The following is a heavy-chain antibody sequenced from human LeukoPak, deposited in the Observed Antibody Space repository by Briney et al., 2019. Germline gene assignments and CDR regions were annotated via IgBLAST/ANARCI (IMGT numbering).Heavy chain of an antibody. V-gene: IGHV3-30-3*01. J-gene: IGHJ4*02. Sequence: GGSLRLSCAASGFTFSSYAMSWVRQAPGKGLEWVAVISYDGSNKYYADSVKGRFTISRDNSKNTLYLQMNSLRAEDTAVYYCARDDELWLQRGIDYWGQGTLVTVSS. CDR2: ISYDGSNK. D-gene: IGHD5-24*01. CDR3: ARDDELWLQRGIDY. CDR1: GFTFSSYA.